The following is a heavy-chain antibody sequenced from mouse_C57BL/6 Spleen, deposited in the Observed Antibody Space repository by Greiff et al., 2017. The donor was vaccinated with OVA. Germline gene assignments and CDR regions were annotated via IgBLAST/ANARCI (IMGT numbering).Heavy chain of an antibody. Sequence: VQLVESGAELVRPGASVTLSCKASGYTFTDYEMHWVQQTPVHGLEWIGAIDPETGGTAYTQKFKGKAILTADKSSSTAYMELRSLTSEDSAFYYAQGNYGSSYRYFDDWGTGTTVTVSS. CDR3: QGNYGSSYRYFDD. D-gene: IGHD1-1*01. V-gene: IGHV1-15*01. CDR2: IDPETGGT. J-gene: IGHJ1*03. CDR1: GYTFTDYE.